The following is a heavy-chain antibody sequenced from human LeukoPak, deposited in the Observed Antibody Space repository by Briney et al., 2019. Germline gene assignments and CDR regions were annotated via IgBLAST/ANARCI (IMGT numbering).Heavy chain of an antibody. D-gene: IGHD4-17*01. Sequence: GGSLTLLCAPSGFTFSRYSMMCARQAPGEGVEGVSSISSSSSSIYYADSVKGRFTISRDNAKNPLYLQMNSLRAEDTAVYYCARDRGTVTTKFDYWGQGTLVTVSS. CDR1: GFTFSRYS. J-gene: IGHJ4*02. CDR3: ARDRGTVTTKFDY. CDR2: ISSSSSSI. V-gene: IGHV3-21*01.